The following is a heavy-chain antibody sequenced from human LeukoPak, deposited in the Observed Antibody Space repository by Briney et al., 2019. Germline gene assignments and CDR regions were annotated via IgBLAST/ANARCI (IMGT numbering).Heavy chain of an antibody. V-gene: IGHV4-59*12. CDR1: GGSISSYY. CDR3: ARDSGTTGEVKFDP. Sequence: SETLSLTCTVSGGSISSYYWSWIRQPPGKGLEWIGYIYYSGSTNYNPSLKSRVTISVDTSKNQFSLKLSSVTAADTAVYYCARDSGTTGEVKFDPWGRGTLVTVSS. J-gene: IGHJ5*02. D-gene: IGHD3-10*01. CDR2: IYYSGST.